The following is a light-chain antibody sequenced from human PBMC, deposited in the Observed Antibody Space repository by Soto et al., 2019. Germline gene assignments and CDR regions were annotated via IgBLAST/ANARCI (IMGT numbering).Light chain of an antibody. CDR1: QTIFSN. J-gene: IGKJ1*01. Sequence: EIVMTQSPGTLSVSPGDRATLSCRASQTIFSNLAWYQQKPGQAPRLLIYGAFTRAIGIPGRFSGSGSGTEFTLTISSLQSEDFAVYSCQQYHDWPWPFGQGTKVEVQ. CDR3: QQYHDWPWP. V-gene: IGKV3-15*01. CDR2: GAF.